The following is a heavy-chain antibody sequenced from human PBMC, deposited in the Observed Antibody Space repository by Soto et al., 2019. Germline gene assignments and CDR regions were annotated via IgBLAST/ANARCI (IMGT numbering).Heavy chain of an antibody. CDR2: IKWDASEK. J-gene: IGHJ4*02. V-gene: IGHV3-7*03. CDR1: GFTFGYYW. D-gene: IGHD4-4*01. Sequence: TGGSLRLSCAASGFTFGYYWMSWVRQAPGKGLEWLATIKWDASEKKYVDSVKGRFTISRDNSKNTVSLQMNSLRAEDTAVYYCAKDLIDYSISYFDYWGQGTLVTVSS. CDR3: AKDLIDYSISYFDY.